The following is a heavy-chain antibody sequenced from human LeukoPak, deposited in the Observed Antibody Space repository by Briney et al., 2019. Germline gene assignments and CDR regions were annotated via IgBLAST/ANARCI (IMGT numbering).Heavy chain of an antibody. CDR1: GYTFTGYY. CDR3: ASDVLGPARYDAFDV. D-gene: IGHD2-2*01. J-gene: IGHJ3*01. V-gene: IGHV1-2*02. CDR2: INPNSGAT. Sequence: ASVKVSCKASGYTFTGYYIHWVRQAPGQGLECMGWINPNSGATYSTQKFQGRVTMTRDTSITTAYMELSGLTSDDTAVYYCASDVLGPARYDAFDVWGQGTMVTVSS.